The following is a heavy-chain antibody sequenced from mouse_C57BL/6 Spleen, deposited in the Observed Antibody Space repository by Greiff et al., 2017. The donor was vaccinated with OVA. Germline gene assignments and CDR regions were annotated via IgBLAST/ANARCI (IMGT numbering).Heavy chain of an antibody. V-gene: IGHV1-26*01. CDR1: GYTFTDYY. CDR3: ARTIYYDYHYYFDY. J-gene: IGHJ2*01. Sequence: EVQLQQSGPELVKPGASVKISCKASGYTFTDYYMNWVKQSHGKSLEWIGDINPNNGGTSYNQKFKGKATLTVDKSSSTAYMELRSLTSEDSAVYYCARTIYYDYHYYFDYWGQGTTLTVSS. D-gene: IGHD2-4*01. CDR2: INPNNGGT.